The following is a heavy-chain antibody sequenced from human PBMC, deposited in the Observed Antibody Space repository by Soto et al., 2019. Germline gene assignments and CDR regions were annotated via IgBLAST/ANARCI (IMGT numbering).Heavy chain of an antibody. CDR2: INPNSGGT. CDR1: GYTFTGYY. D-gene: IGHD6-13*01. CDR3: ARASPIAAAGNYYYYGMDV. J-gene: IGHJ6*02. Sequence: QVQLVQSGAEVKKPGASVKVSCKASGYTFTGYYMHWVRQAPGQGLEWMGWINPNSGGTNYAQKFQGWVTMTRDTSISTAYMELSRLRSDDTAVYYCARASPIAAAGNYYYYGMDVWGQGTTVTVPS. V-gene: IGHV1-2*04.